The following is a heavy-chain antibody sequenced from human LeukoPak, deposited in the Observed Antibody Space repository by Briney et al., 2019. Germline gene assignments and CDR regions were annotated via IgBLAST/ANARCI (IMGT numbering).Heavy chain of an antibody. Sequence: GGSLRLSCAVSGFTFSSYWMTWVRQAPGKGLEWVANINQDGSEKYYVDSVKGRFTISRDNAKNSLYLQMNSLRGEDTAVYYCARDRPVSIVIRPHYFDYWGQGTLVTVSS. V-gene: IGHV3-7*03. CDR3: ARDRPVSIVIRPHYFDY. J-gene: IGHJ4*02. CDR1: GFTFSSYW. D-gene: IGHD6-6*01. CDR2: INQDGSEK.